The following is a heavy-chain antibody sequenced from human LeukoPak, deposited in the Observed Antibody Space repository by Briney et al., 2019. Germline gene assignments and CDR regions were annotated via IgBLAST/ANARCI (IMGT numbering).Heavy chain of an antibody. Sequence: GGSLRLSCAASGFTFRSYLMSWVRQAPGEGLEWVANIKHDGSEKYYVDSVKGRFTISRDNAKNSLYLQMNSLRAEDTAVYYCARGRSVDVWGQGTTVTVSS. J-gene: IGHJ6*02. V-gene: IGHV3-7*01. CDR1: GFTFRSYL. D-gene: IGHD5-24*01. CDR2: IKHDGSEK. CDR3: ARGRSVDV.